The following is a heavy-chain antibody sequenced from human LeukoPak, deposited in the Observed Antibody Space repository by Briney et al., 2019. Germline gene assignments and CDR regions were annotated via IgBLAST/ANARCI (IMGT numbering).Heavy chain of an antibody. CDR3: ARNYGGQTREGGWSDP. V-gene: IGHV4-31*03. CDR1: GGSISSGGYY. Sequence: SQTLSLTCTVSGGSISSGGYYWSWIRQHPGKGLEWIGYIYYSGSTYYNPSLKSRVTISVDTSKNQFSLKLSSVTAADTAVYYCARNYGGQTREGGWSDPWGQGTLVTVSS. D-gene: IGHD4-23*01. J-gene: IGHJ5*02. CDR2: IYYSGST.